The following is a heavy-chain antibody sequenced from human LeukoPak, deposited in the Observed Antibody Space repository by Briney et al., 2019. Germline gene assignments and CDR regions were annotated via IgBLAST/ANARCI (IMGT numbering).Heavy chain of an antibody. CDR1: GGSISSSSYY. CDR2: IYYSGST. V-gene: IGHV4-39*01. CDR3: ARMGHTEGAMGDY. D-gene: IGHD1-14*01. Sequence: SETLSLTCTVSGGSISSSSYYWGWLRQPPGKGLEGFGSIYYSGSTYYHPSLKSRVTIAVDTSKNQFSLKLSSVTAADTAVYYCARMGHTEGAMGDYWGQGTLVTVSS. J-gene: IGHJ4*02.